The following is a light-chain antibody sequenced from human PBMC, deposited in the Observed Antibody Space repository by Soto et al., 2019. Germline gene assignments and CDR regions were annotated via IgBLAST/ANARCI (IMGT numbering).Light chain of an antibody. CDR2: GAS. Sequence: EIVMTQSPATLSVSPGERATLSCRASQSVSSNLAWYQQKPGQAPRLLIYGASTRATGIPARFSGSGSGTEVPPHISRLAFGKFGVLLCPEDNKLAPGLTFGGGTKVEIK. CDR1: QSVSSN. V-gene: IGKV3-15*01. CDR3: PEDNKLAPGLT. J-gene: IGKJ4*01.